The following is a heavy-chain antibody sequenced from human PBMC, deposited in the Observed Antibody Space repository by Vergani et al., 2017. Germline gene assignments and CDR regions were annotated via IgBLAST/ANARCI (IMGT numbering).Heavy chain of an antibody. J-gene: IGHJ6*03. CDR3: ARDGATGSGFGEPHYYYMDV. CDR1: GGSFSGYY. Sequence: VQLQQWGAGLLKPSETLSLICAVYGGSFSGYYWSWIRQPPGKGLEWIGEINHSGSTNYNPSLKSRVTISVDTSKNQFSLKLSSVTAADTAVYYCARDGATGSGFGEPHYYYMDVWGKGP. CDR2: INHSGST. D-gene: IGHD3-10*01. V-gene: IGHV4-34*01.